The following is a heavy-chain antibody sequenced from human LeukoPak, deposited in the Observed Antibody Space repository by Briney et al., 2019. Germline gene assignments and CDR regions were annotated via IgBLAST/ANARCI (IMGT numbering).Heavy chain of an antibody. CDR2: INHSGST. CDR1: GGSFSGYY. D-gene: IGHD6-19*01. Sequence: PSETLSLTCAVYGGSFSGYYWSWIRQPPGKGLEWIGEINHSGSTNYNPSLKSRVTISVDTSKNQFSLKLSSVTAADTAVYYCAGGPRVESYSSGWYANYWGQGTLVAVSS. J-gene: IGHJ4*02. V-gene: IGHV4-34*01. CDR3: AGGPRVESYSSGWYANY.